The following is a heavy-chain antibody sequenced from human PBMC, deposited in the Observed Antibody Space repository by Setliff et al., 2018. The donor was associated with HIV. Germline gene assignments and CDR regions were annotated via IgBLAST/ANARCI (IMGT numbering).Heavy chain of an antibody. D-gene: IGHD3-3*01. CDR3: ASAIFGIVYYYMDV. CDR2: INHSGST. J-gene: IGHJ6*03. Sequence: SETLSLTCAVYGGSFSGYYWSWIRQPPGKGLEWIGEINHSGSTNYNPSLKSRVTISVDTSKNQFSLKLSSVTAADTAVYYFASAIFGIVYYYMDVWGKGTTVTVSS. V-gene: IGHV4-34*01. CDR1: GGSFSGYY.